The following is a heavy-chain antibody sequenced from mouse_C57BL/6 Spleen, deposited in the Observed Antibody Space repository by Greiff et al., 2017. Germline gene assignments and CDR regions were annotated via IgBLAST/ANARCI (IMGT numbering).Heavy chain of an antibody. V-gene: IGHV1-82*01. Sequence: QVQLQQSGPELVKPGASVKISCKASGYAFSSSWMNWVKQRPGKGLEWIGRIYPGDGDTNYNGKFKGKATLTADKSSSTAYMQLSSLTSEDSAVYFCARGIYDGYYVYAMDYWGQGTSVTVSS. CDR1: GYAFSSSW. D-gene: IGHD2-3*01. CDR2: IYPGDGDT. CDR3: ARGIYDGYYVYAMDY. J-gene: IGHJ4*01.